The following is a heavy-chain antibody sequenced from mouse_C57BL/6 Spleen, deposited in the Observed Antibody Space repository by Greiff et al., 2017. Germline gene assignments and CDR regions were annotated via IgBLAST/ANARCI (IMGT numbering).Heavy chain of an antibody. CDR2: IYPRDGST. V-gene: IGHV1-85*01. Sequence: VQLKESGPELVKPGASVKLSCKASGYTFTSYDINWVKQRPGQGLEWIGWIYPRDGSTKYNEKFKGKATLTVDTSSSTAYMELHSLTSEDSAVYFCARKDYYSSGGFDYWGQGTTLTVSS. J-gene: IGHJ2*01. CDR1: GYTFTSYD. D-gene: IGHD1-1*01. CDR3: ARKDYYSSGGFDY.